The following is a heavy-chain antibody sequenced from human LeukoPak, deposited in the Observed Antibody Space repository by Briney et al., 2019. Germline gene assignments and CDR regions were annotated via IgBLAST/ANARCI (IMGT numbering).Heavy chain of an antibody. D-gene: IGHD3-10*01. V-gene: IGHV3-74*03. CDR3: ARDKKSGESSEIDY. J-gene: IGHJ4*02. CDR1: GFSFSNYW. CDR2: INRDGSTT. Sequence: GGSLRLSCAASGFSFSNYWVHWVRQAPGKGLVWVSRINRDGSTTKYADSVKGRFTVSRDNAKNTLNLQMNSLRAEDTAVYYCARDKKSGESSEIDYWGQGTLVTVSS.